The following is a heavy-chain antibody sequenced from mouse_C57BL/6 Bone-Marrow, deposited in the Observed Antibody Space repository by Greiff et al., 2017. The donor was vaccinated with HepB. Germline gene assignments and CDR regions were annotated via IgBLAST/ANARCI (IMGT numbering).Heavy chain of an antibody. Sequence: DVKLQESGPGLVKPSQSLSLTCSVTGYSITSGYYWNWIRQFPGNKLEWMGYISYDGSNNYNPSLKNRISITRDTSKNQFFLKLNSVTTEDTATYYCARGQTGRFDYWGQGTTLTVSS. CDR3: ARGQTGRFDY. V-gene: IGHV3-6*01. CDR1: GYSITSGYY. J-gene: IGHJ2*01. D-gene: IGHD4-1*01. CDR2: ISYDGSN.